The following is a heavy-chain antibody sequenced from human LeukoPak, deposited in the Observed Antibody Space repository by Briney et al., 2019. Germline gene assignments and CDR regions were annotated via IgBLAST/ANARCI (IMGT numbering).Heavy chain of an antibody. D-gene: IGHD2-15*01. CDR3: ARDCGGGSCYGPYDAFDL. CDR2: INSDGSST. J-gene: IGHJ3*01. V-gene: IGHV3-74*01. Sequence: GGSLRLSCAASGFTFSSYWMHWVRQTPGKGLVWVSRINSDGSSTSYADSVKGRFTISRDNAKNSLYLQMNSLRAEDTAVYYCARDCGGGSCYGPYDAFDLWGQGTMVTVSS. CDR1: GFTFSSYW.